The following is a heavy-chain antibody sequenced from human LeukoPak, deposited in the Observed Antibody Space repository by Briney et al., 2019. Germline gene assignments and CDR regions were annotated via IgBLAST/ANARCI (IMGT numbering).Heavy chain of an antibody. J-gene: IGHJ3*02. Sequence: GGSLRLSCAASGFTVSSNYMSWVRQAPGKGLEWVAFIRYDGSNKYYADSVKGRFTISRDNSKNTLYLQMNSLRAEDTAVYYCAKNSPRYYDSSGYKLDAFDIWGQGTMVTVSS. CDR3: AKNSPRYYDSSGYKLDAFDI. CDR1: GFTVSSNY. D-gene: IGHD3-22*01. CDR2: IRYDGSNK. V-gene: IGHV3-30*02.